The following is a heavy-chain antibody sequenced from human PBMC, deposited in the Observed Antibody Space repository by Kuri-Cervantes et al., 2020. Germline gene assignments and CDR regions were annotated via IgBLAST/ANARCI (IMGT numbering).Heavy chain of an antibody. Sequence: ASVNVSCKASGYTFTGYYMHWVRQAPGQGLEWMGWINPNSGGTNYAQKFQGRVTMTRDTSISTAYMELSRLRSDDTAVYYCARDQGSSGWYRVAQAEYFQHWGQGTLVTVSS. CDR2: INPNSGGT. V-gene: IGHV1-2*02. CDR3: ARDQGSSGWYRVAQAEYFQH. J-gene: IGHJ1*01. CDR1: GYTFTGYY. D-gene: IGHD6-19*01.